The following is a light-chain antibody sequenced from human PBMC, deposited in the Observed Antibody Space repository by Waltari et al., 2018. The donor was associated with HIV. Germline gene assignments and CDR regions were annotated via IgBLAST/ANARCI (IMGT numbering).Light chain of an antibody. Sequence: QSALTHPASVSGSPGPSITIPCTGTSRDVGGYNLVPRYQPHPGKAPKLMIYEVSKRPSGVSNRFSGSKSGNTASLTISGLQAEDEAYYYCCAYAGSTTYVIFGGGTKLTVL. CDR2: EVS. V-gene: IGLV2-23*02. J-gene: IGLJ2*01. CDR1: SRDVGGYNL. CDR3: CAYAGSTTYVI.